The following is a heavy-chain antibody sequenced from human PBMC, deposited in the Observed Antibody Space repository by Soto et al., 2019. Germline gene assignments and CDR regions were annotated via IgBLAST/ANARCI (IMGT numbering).Heavy chain of an antibody. J-gene: IGHJ3*02. CDR2: INPNSGGT. D-gene: IGHD3-16*01. V-gene: IGHV1-2*04. Sequence: ASVPVACKASGYTFPGYYMRWVRQATGQGLEWMGWINPNSGGTNYAQKFQGWVTMTRDTSISTAYMELSRLRSDDTAVYYCARVEGERAFDIWGQGTMVTVSS. CDR1: GYTFPGYY. CDR3: ARVEGERAFDI.